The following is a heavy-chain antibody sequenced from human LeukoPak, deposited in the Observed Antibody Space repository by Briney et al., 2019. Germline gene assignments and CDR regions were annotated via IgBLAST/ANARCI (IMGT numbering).Heavy chain of an antibody. V-gene: IGHV3-11*01. CDR2: VSSRDSTV. D-gene: IGHD3-10*01. Sequence: GGSLRLPCAASGFTFRDYSMSWIRQAPGKGLEWVSHVSSRDSTVYYADSVKGRFTISRDNAKKSLYLQMNSLRAEDTAVYYCARAWGVAPYYYYMDVWGKGTTVTVSS. J-gene: IGHJ6*03. CDR3: ARAWGVAPYYYYMDV. CDR1: GFTFRDYS.